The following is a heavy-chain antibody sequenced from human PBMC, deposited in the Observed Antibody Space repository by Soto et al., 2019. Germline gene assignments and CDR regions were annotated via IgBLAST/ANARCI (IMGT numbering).Heavy chain of an antibody. V-gene: IGHV3-23*01. CDR1: GFTFSSYA. Sequence: GSLRLSCAASGFTFSSYAMSWVRQAPGKGLEWVSAISGSGGSTYYADSVKGRFTISRDNSKNTLYLQMNSLGAEDTAVYYCAKVIAAYCGGDCYSYWGQGTLVTVSS. D-gene: IGHD2-21*02. CDR2: ISGSGGST. J-gene: IGHJ4*02. CDR3: AKVIAAYCGGDCYSY.